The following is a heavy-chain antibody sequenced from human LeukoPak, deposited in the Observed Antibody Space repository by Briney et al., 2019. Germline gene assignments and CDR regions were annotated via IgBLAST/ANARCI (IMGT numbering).Heavy chain of an antibody. J-gene: IGHJ3*02. D-gene: IGHD2-2*02. CDR1: GFTFSSYA. CDR2: ISGSGGST. Sequence: PGGSLRLSCAASGFTFSSYAMSWVRQAPGKGLEWVSAISGSGGSTYYADSVKGQFTISRDNSKNTLYLQMNSLRAEDTAVYYCAKDCTSCYTGDAFDIWGQGTMVTVSS. V-gene: IGHV3-23*01. CDR3: AKDCTSCYTGDAFDI.